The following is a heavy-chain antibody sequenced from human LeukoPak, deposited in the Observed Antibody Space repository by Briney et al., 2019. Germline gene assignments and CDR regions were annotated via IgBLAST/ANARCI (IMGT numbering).Heavy chain of an antibody. Sequence: PSETLSLTCTVSGGSISSYYWSWIRQPPGKGLQWIGYIYYSGGTNYNPSLKSRVTISVDTSKNQFSLKLSSVTAADTAVYYCARGSPKYYYDSSGYRIFQHWGQGTLVTVSS. V-gene: IGHV4-59*12. J-gene: IGHJ1*01. CDR1: GGSISSYY. D-gene: IGHD3-22*01. CDR3: ARGSPKYYYDSSGYRIFQH. CDR2: IYYSGGT.